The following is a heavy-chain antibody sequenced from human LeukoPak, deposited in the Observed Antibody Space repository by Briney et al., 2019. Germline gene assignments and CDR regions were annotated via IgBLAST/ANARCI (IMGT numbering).Heavy chain of an antibody. V-gene: IGHV3-23*01. CDR3: AKHRSYYDFWSGYRKWFDP. Sequence: GGSLRLSFAASGFTFSSYAMSWVRQAPGKGLEWVSAISGIGGSTYYADSVKGRFTISRDNSKNTLYLQMNSLRAEDTAVYYCAKHRSYYDFWSGYRKWFDPWGQGTLVTVSS. CDR2: ISGIGGST. CDR1: GFTFSSYA. J-gene: IGHJ5*02. D-gene: IGHD3-3*01.